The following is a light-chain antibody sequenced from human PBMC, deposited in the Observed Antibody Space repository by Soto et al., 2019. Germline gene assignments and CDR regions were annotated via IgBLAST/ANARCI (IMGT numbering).Light chain of an antibody. V-gene: IGKV3-20*01. Sequence: EIVLTQSPGTLSLSPGERATLSCRASQSVNSRLAWYQHKPGQAPRLLISGASSRATGIPDRFSGSGSATDFTLTISRLEPEDFAVYYCQQYGSSPPSSTFGQGTRLEIK. CDR3: QQYGSSPPSST. J-gene: IGKJ5*01. CDR2: GAS. CDR1: QSVNSR.